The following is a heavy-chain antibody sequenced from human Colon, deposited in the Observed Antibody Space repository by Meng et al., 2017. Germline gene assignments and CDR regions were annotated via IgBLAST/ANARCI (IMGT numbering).Heavy chain of an antibody. J-gene: IGHJ4*02. CDR1: GDSVSSNSAA. Sequence: QVQLQQSGPGLVKPSQTLSLTCAISGDSVSSNSAAWNWIRQSPTRGLEWLGRTYYRSKWYNEYAGSVKSRISITPDTSTNQFSLQLNSVTPDDTAVYYCARESSRQFNYWGQGTLVTVSS. V-gene: IGHV6-1*01. CDR3: ARESSRQFNY. CDR2: TYYRSKWYN.